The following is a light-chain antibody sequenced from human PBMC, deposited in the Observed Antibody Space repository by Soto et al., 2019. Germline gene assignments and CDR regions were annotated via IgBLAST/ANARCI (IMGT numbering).Light chain of an antibody. J-gene: IGKJ1*01. CDR3: QQYGGSPRT. V-gene: IGKV3-20*01. CDR2: GAS. CDR1: PSVSSSS. Sequence: EIVLTQSPGTLCLSPGERATLSCRASPSVSSSSLAWYQQKRGQAPRLLIHGASSRATGIPDRFSGSGSGTDFTLTISRQEPEDFAVYYCQQYGGSPRTFGQGTKVDIK.